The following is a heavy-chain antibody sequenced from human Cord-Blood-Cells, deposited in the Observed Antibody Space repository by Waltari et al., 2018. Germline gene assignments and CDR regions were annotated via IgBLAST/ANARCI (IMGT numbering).Heavy chain of an antibody. CDR1: GYTVTSYD. Sequence: QVQLVQSGAEVKKLGASVKVSCKASGYTVTSYDINWVGQATGQGLEVMGGLNPNMGNTGYAQKFQGRVTMTRNTSISTAYMELSSLRSEDTAVYYCARVGGHYGDFDYWGQGTLVTVSS. CDR2: LNPNMGNT. J-gene: IGHJ4*02. CDR3: ARVGGHYGDFDY. D-gene: IGHD4-17*01. V-gene: IGHV1-8*01.